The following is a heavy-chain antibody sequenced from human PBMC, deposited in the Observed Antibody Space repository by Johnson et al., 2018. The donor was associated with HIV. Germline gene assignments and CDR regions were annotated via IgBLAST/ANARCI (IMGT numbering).Heavy chain of an antibody. CDR3: AKVGATVVTPRGEAFDI. D-gene: IGHD4-23*01. CDR2: ISYDGSNK. CDR1: GFTFSSYG. J-gene: IGHJ3*02. V-gene: IGHV3-30*18. Sequence: QVQLVESGGGVVQPGRSLRLSCAASGFTFSSYGMHWVRQAPGKGLEWLAVISYDGSNKYYADSVRGRFTISRENSKNTLYLQMNSLRAEDTAVYYCAKVGATVVTPRGEAFDIWGQGAMVTVSS.